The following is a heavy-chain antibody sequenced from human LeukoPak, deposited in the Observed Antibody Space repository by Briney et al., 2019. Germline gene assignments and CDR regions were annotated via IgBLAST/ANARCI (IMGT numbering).Heavy chain of an antibody. J-gene: IGHJ4*02. V-gene: IGHV1-18*01. CDR2: ISAYNGNT. CDR1: GYTFTSYG. D-gene: IGHD4-17*01. CDR3: ARDLRETGYGDYGY. Sequence: ASVKVSCKASGYTFTSYGISWVRQAPGQGLEWMGWISAYNGNTNYAQKLQGRVTMTTDTSTSTAYMELRSLRSDDTAVYYCARDLRETGYGDYGYWGQGTLVTVSS.